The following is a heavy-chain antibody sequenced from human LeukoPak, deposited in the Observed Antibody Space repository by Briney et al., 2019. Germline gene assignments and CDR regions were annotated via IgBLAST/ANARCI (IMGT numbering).Heavy chain of an antibody. D-gene: IGHD3-22*01. V-gene: IGHV4-59*01. CDR3: SARKQPWLRGLFDY. Sequence: SETLSLTCSVSGDSISTYYWSWIRQPPGKALEWIGYVYYSGSTDYNPSLKSRVTISVDTSKKHFSLNLNSVTAAYTAVYYCSARKQPWLRGLFDYWGQGTLVTVSS. J-gene: IGHJ4*02. CDR2: VYYSGST. CDR1: GDSISTYY.